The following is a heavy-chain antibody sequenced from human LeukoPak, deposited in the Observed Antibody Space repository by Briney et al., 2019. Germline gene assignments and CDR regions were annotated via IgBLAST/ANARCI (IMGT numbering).Heavy chain of an antibody. CDR3: ARNNWNSRTQRWFYFDY. CDR2: IWHDGSNE. J-gene: IGHJ4*02. CDR1: GFTFDIHG. D-gene: IGHD1-1*01. Sequence: GGSLRLSCAASGFTFDIHGMHWVRQAPGKGLEWVAVIWHDGSNEYYEDSVKGRVTISRDNSKNTLYLQMDSLRAEDTAVYYCARNNWNSRTQRWFYFDYWGQGTLVTVSS. V-gene: IGHV3-33*01.